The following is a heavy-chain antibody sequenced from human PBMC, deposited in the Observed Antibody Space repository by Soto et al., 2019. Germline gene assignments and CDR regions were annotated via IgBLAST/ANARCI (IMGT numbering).Heavy chain of an antibody. CDR2: ISWNTNTI. J-gene: IGHJ5*02. D-gene: IGHD6-13*01. CDR3: AKDMCPLRYSSSCSPLDP. CDR1: GFTFDDYA. V-gene: IGHV3-9*01. Sequence: EVQLVESGGGLVQPGRSLRLSCAASGFTFDDYAMHWVRQAPGKGLEWVSGISWNTNTIGYADSVKGRFTISSYNAKNSLYLQMTSLRPEDTAFYFCAKDMCPLRYSSSCSPLDPWGQGTLVTVSS.